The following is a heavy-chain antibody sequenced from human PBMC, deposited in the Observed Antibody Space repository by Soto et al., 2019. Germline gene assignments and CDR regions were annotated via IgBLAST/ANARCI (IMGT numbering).Heavy chain of an antibody. CDR1: GFTFSNAW. Sequence: GGSLRLSCAASGFTFSNAWMSWVRQAPGKGLEWVGRIKSKTDGGTTDYAAPVKGRFTISRDDSKNTLYLQMNSLKTEDTAVYYCTTIHYDFWSGYHSTYYYYYMDVWGKGTTVTVSS. D-gene: IGHD3-3*01. V-gene: IGHV3-15*01. CDR3: TTIHYDFWSGYHSTYYYYYMDV. CDR2: IKSKTDGGTT. J-gene: IGHJ6*03.